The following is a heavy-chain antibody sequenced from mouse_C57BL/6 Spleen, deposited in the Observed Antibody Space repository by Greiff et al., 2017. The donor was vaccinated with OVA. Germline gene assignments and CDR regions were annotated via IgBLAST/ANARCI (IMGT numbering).Heavy chain of an antibody. Sequence: QVQLKQSGAELVKPGASVKLSCKASGYTFTEYTIHWVKQRSGQGLEWIGWFYPGSGSIKYNEKFKDKAALTADKSSSTVYMELSRLTSEDSAVYFCARPEGGYFTYWYFDVWGTGTTVTVSS. CDR3: ARPEGGYFTYWYFDV. CDR1: GYTFTEYT. CDR2: FYPGSGSI. J-gene: IGHJ1*03. D-gene: IGHD2-3*01. V-gene: IGHV1-62-2*01.